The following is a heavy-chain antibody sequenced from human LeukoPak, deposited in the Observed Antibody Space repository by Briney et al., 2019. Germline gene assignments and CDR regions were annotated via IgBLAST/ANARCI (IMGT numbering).Heavy chain of an antibody. Sequence: AISGSGGSTYYADSVKGRFTISRDNSKNTLYLQMNSLRAEDTAVYYCAKDPSYDILTGYYLSHYFDYWGQGTLVTVSS. CDR2: ISGSGGST. D-gene: IGHD3-9*01. V-gene: IGHV3-23*01. J-gene: IGHJ4*02. CDR3: AKDPSYDILTGYYLSHYFDY.